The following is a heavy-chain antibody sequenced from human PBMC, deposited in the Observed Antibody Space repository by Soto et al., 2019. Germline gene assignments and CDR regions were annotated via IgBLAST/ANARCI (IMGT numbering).Heavy chain of an antibody. J-gene: IGHJ4*02. CDR3: AHIPPAELGVVVAAYFDY. Sequence: SGPTLVKPTQTLTLTCTFSGFSLSTSGVGVGWIRQPPGKALEWLALIYWDDDKRYSPSLKSRLTITKDTSKNQVVLTMTNMDPVDTATYYCAHIPPAELGVVVAAYFDYWGQGTLVTVSS. D-gene: IGHD2-15*01. V-gene: IGHV2-5*02. CDR1: GFSLSTSGVG. CDR2: IYWDDDK.